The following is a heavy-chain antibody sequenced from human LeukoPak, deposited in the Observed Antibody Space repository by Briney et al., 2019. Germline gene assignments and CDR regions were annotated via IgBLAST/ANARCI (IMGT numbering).Heavy chain of an antibody. D-gene: IGHD6-19*01. CDR2: ISGSGGST. V-gene: IGHV3-23*01. CDR3: AKGQWFNQTYSSGWSGGYYIDV. Sequence: GGSLRLSCAASGFTFSSYAMSWVRQAPGKGLEWVSAISGSGGSTYYADSVKGRFTISRDNSKNTLYLQMNSLRAEDTAVYYCAKGQWFNQTYSSGWSGGYYIDVWGKGTTVTVSS. J-gene: IGHJ6*03. CDR1: GFTFSSYA.